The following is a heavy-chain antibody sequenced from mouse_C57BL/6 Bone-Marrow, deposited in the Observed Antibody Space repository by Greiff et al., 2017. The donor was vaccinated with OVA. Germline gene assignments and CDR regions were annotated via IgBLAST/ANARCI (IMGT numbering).Heavy chain of an antibody. V-gene: IGHV14-3*01. CDR1: GFNIKNTY. CDR2: IDPANGNT. CDR3: ARYSNYPLYAMDY. J-gene: IGHJ4*01. D-gene: IGHD2-5*01. Sequence: EVQRVESVAELVRPGASVKLSCTASGFNIKNTYMHWVKQRPEQGLEWIGRIDPANGNTKYAPKFQGKATITADTSSNTAYLQLSSLTSEDTAIYYCARYSNYPLYAMDYWGQGTSVTVSS.